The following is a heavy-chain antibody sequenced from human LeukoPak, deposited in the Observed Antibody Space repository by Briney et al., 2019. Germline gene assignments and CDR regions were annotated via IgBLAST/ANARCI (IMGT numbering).Heavy chain of an antibody. J-gene: IGHJ3*02. D-gene: IGHD3-22*01. CDR2: IYYSGST. CDR1: GGSVSSGSYY. V-gene: IGHV4-61*01. Sequence: SETLSLTCTVSGGSVSSGSYYWSWIRQPPGKGLEWIGYIYYSGSTNYNPSLKSRVTISVDTSKNQFSLKLSSVTAADTAVYYCARAEITMIVVVTADAFDIWGQGTMVTVSS. CDR3: ARAEITMIVVVTADAFDI.